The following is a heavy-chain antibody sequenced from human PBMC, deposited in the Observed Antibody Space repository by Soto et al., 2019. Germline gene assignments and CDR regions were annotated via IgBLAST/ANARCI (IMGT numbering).Heavy chain of an antibody. D-gene: IGHD1-1*01. CDR2: ISYDGSNK. CDR1: GFTFSSYA. V-gene: IGHV3-30-3*01. Sequence: GGSLRLSCAASGFTFSSYAMHWVRQAPGKGLEWVAVISYDGSNKYYADSVKGRFTISRDNSKNTLYLQMNSLRAEDTAVYYWAREGPRRAYHERGYFDYWGQGTLVTVSS. CDR3: AREGPRRAYHERGYFDY. J-gene: IGHJ4*02.